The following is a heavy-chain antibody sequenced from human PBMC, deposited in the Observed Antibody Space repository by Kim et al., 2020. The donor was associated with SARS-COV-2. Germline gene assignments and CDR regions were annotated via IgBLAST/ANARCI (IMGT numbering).Heavy chain of an antibody. CDR1: GFTFSTYT. V-gene: IGHV3-23*01. D-gene: IGHD3-3*01. CDR2: ISTKDNSP. CDR3: SNSLQNRDYTPTNCFDL. J-gene: IGHJ2*01. Sequence: GGSLRLSCADSGFTFSTYTMSWVRQAPGKGLEWVSSISTKDNSPYYADCVKVRFTVSRDNSGNMLYLQMHGQSAEDTAIYYCSNSLQNRDYTPTNCFDL.